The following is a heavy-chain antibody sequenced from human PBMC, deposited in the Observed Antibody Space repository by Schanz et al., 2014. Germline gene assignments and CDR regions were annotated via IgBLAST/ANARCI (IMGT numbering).Heavy chain of an antibody. J-gene: IGHJ5*02. CDR1: GYTFTTYA. Sequence: QVQLVQSGAEVKKPGASVKVSCKASGYTFTTYAISWVRQAPGQGLEWMGWISGYSGNTNYAQKVQARVTMTTDIPTSTAYMELRNLRSDDTAVYYCARGDRRFDPWGQGTLVTVSS. CDR3: ARGDRRFDP. V-gene: IGHV1-18*01. CDR2: ISGYSGNT. D-gene: IGHD3-22*01.